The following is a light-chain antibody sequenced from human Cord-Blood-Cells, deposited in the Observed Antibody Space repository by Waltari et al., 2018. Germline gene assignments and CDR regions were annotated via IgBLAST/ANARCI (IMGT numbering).Light chain of an antibody. CDR1: QSVLYSSNNKNY. Sequence: DIVMTQSPDSLAVSLGERATINCKSSQSVLYSSNNKNYLAWYQQKPGQPPKLLIYWASTRESGVPDRFSGSGSGTDFTLTISSLQAEDVAVYDCQQYDSTPLTFGGGTKVEIK. CDR3: QQYDSTPLT. CDR2: WAS. V-gene: IGKV4-1*01. J-gene: IGKJ4*01.